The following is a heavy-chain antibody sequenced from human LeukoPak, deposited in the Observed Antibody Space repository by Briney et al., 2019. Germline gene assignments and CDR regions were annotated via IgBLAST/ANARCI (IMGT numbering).Heavy chain of an antibody. CDR2: IKEDGSEK. V-gene: IGHV3-7*01. CDR1: GFTFSSSW. CDR3: ATDVGAD. Sequence: GGSLGLSCAASGFTFSSSWMTWVRQTPGKGLEWVANIKEDGSEKYYVDSVKGRFTISRDNAKNSLYLQMNSLRAEDTALYYCATDVGADWGQGTLVTVSS. J-gene: IGHJ4*02.